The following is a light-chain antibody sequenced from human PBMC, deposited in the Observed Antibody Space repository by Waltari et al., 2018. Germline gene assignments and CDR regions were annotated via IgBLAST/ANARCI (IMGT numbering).Light chain of an antibody. CDR3: SSFTDTHTLL. J-gene: IGLJ2*01. Sequence: QSALTQPAPVSGSPGQSIPTPCTGTSNDVGPPTFVSCYHQHPGRAPQLMIYDVTERPSGISYRFSGSKSANTASLTISGLLPEDEAIYYCSSFTDTHTLLFGGGTTVTVL. CDR2: DVT. V-gene: IGLV2-14*03. CDR1: SNDVGPPTF.